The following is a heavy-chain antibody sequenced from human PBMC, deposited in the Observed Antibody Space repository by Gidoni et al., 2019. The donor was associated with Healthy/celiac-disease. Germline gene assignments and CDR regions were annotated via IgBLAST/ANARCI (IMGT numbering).Heavy chain of an antibody. CDR3: ARATKDDYGDYDYYYYGMDV. J-gene: IGHJ6*02. CDR2: IIPIFGTA. D-gene: IGHD4-17*01. V-gene: IGHV1-69*01. CDR1: GGTFRSYA. Sequence: QVQLVQSGAEVKKPGSSVKVSCKASGGTFRSYAISWVRQAPGQGLEWMGGIIPIFGTANYAQKFQGRVTITADESTSTAYMELSSLRSEDTAVYYCARATKDDYGDYDYYYYGMDVWGQGTTVTVSS.